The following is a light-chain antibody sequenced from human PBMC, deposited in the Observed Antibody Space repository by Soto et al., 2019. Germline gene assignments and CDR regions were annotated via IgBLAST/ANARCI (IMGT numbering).Light chain of an antibody. J-gene: IGKJ1*01. CDR1: QSISTW. CDR2: KAS. V-gene: IGKV1-5*03. CDR3: QHYNSYPWT. Sequence: DIQMTQSPSTLSASVGDRVIITCRASQSISTWLAWYQQKAGKAPKLLIYKASSLESGVPSRFSGSGSGTEFTLTISSLQTDDFATYYCQHYNSYPWTFGQGTKVDIK.